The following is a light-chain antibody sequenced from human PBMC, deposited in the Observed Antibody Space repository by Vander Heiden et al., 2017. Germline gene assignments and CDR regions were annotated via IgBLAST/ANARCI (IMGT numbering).Light chain of an antibody. J-gene: IGLJ1*01. V-gene: IGLV2-8*01. Sequence: SALTQPPSASVSPGQSVTISCTGTSRDVGGYDYVSWYQQHPGKVPKLIIYEVSERPSGVPDRFSASKSGNTATLTVSGLQAEDEAEYYCSSYAGYNNYYVFGTGTKVTVL. CDR1: SRDVGGYDY. CDR3: SSYAGYNNYYV. CDR2: EVS.